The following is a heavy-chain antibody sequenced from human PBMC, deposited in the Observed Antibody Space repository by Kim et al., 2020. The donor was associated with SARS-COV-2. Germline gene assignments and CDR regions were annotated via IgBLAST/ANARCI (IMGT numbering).Heavy chain of an antibody. Sequence: VKGRFTIARDNAKNSLYLQMNSLRAEDTAVYYCARALLADDYGDYPWGYWGQGTLVTVSS. D-gene: IGHD4-17*01. V-gene: IGHV3-21*01. CDR3: ARALLADDYGDYPWGY. J-gene: IGHJ4*02.